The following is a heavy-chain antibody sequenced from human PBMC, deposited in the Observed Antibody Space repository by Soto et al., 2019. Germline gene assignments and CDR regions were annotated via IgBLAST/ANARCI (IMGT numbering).Heavy chain of an antibody. CDR2: IIPIFGTA. V-gene: IGHV1-69*13. D-gene: IGHD3-22*01. CDR3: ARGDYYDSSGYYYDYYYYGMDV. Sequence: ASVKVSCKASGGTFSSYAISWVRQAPGQGLEWMGGIIPIFGTANYAQKFQGRVTITADESTSTAYMELSSLRSEDTAVYYCARGDYYDSSGYYYDYYYYGMDVWGQGPTVTSP. CDR1: GGTFSSYA. J-gene: IGHJ6*02.